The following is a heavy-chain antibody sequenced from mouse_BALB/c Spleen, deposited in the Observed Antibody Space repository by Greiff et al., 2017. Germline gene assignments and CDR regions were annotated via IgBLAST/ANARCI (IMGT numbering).Heavy chain of an antibody. J-gene: IGHJ4*01. Sequence: VQLQQSGGGLVQPGGSRKLSCAASGFTFSSFGMHWVRQAPEKGLEWVAYISSGSSTIYYADTVKGRFTISRDNPKNTLFLQMTSLRSEDTAMYYCARYRFDYYAMDYWGQGTSVTVSS. CDR1: GFTFSSFG. CDR2: ISSGSSTI. V-gene: IGHV5-17*02. D-gene: IGHD2-14*01. CDR3: ARYRFDYYAMDY.